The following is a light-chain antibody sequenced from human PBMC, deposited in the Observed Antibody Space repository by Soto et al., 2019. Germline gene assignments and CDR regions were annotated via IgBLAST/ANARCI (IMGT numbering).Light chain of an antibody. CDR2: DVS. J-gene: IGLJ1*01. CDR1: SSDVGGYNY. V-gene: IGLV2-11*01. CDR3: CSYAYSYSYD. Sequence: QSVLTQPRSVTGSPGQSVTISYTGTSSDVGGYNYVSWYQQHPGKAPKLMIYDVSKRPSGVPDRFSGSKSGNTASLSISGLQAEDEADYYCCSYAYSYSYDFGTGPKVTVL.